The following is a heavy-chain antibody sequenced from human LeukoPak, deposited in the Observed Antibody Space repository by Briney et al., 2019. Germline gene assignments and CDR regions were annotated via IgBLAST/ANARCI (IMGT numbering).Heavy chain of an antibody. Sequence: PSETLSLTCTVSGGSISSYYWSWIRQPPGKGLEWIGYIYYSGSTNYNPSLKSRVTISVDTSKNQFSLKLSSVTAADTAVYYCARARYNWKVPYFDYRGQGTLVTVSS. J-gene: IGHJ4*02. CDR3: ARARYNWKVPYFDY. CDR2: IYYSGST. D-gene: IGHD1-20*01. V-gene: IGHV4-59*01. CDR1: GGSISSYY.